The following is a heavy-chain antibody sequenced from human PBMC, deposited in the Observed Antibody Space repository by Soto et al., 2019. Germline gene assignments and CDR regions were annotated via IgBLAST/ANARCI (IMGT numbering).Heavy chain of an antibody. CDR3: ARDVSELGIGERYYYGMDV. Sequence: QTLSLTCAISGDSVSSNSAAWNWIRQSPSRGLEWLGRTYYRSKWYNDYAVSVKSRITINPDTSKNQFSLQLNSVTPEDTAVYYCARDVSELGIGERYYYGMDVWGQGTTVTVSS. D-gene: IGHD7-27*01. J-gene: IGHJ6*02. CDR2: TYYRSKWYN. CDR1: GDSVSSNSAA. V-gene: IGHV6-1*01.